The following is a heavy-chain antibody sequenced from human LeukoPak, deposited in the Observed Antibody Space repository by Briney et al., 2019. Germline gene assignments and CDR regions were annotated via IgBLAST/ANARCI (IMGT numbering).Heavy chain of an antibody. CDR3: ARMVAAAGTDY. D-gene: IGHD6-13*01. J-gene: IGHJ4*02. V-gene: IGHV4-34*01. CDR1: GGSFSGYY. CDR2: INHSGST. Sequence: SETLSLTCAVYGGSFSGYYWSWIRQPPGEGLEWIGEINHSGSTNYNPSLKSRVTISVDTSKNQFSLKLSSVTAADTAVYYCARMVAAAGTDYWGQGTLVTVSS.